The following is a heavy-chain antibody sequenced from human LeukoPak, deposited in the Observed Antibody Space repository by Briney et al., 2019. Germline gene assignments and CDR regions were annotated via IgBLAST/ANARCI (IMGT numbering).Heavy chain of an antibody. CDR1: GGSFSGYY. CDR3: ARLDL. J-gene: IGHJ3*01. V-gene: IGHV4-34*01. Sequence: SETLSLTCAVYGGSFSGYYWSWIRQPPGKGLEWIGEINHRGSTNYNPSLKSRVTISVDASKNQFSLKLSSVTAADTAVYYCARLDLWGQGTMVTVSS. CDR2: INHRGST.